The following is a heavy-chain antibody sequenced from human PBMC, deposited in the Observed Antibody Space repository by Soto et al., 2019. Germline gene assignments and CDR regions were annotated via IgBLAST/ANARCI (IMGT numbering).Heavy chain of an antibody. Sequence: SETLSLSCTFSCGSIRSYSWSWIVPPPGKGLEWIGYIYYSGSTNYNPSLKSRVTISVDTSKNQFSLKLSSVTAADTAVYYCAREGGSGYYLGAYYYYYSGMDVWGKGTTVTVS. V-gene: IGHV4-59*01. CDR3: AREGGSGYYLGAYYYYYSGMDV. J-gene: IGHJ6*04. D-gene: IGHD3-22*01. CDR1: CGSIRSYS. CDR2: IYYSGST.